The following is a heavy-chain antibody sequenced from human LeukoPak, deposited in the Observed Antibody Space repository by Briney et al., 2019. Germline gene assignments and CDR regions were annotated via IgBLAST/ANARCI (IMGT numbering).Heavy chain of an antibody. V-gene: IGHV3-74*01. Sequence: GGSLRLSCAASGFTFSRHWMHWVRQAPGKGLVWVSRINSDGSSTSYADSVKGRFTIPRDNAKNTLYLQVNSLRVDDTAIYYCARLGRAQAPTWGQGTLVTVSS. D-gene: IGHD3-10*01. CDR3: ARLGRAQAPT. CDR1: GFTFSRHW. CDR2: INSDGSST. J-gene: IGHJ5*02.